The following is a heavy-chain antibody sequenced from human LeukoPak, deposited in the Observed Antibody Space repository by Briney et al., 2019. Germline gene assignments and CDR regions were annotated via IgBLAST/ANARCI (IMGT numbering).Heavy chain of an antibody. CDR1: GYTFTSYG. Sequence: ASVKVSCKASGYTFTSYGISWVRQAPGQGLEWMGWISAYNGNTNYAQKLQGRVTMTTDTSTSTAYMELRSLRSEDTAVYYCARGGENCSSTSCYTWYYYYYGMDVWGQGTTVTVSS. V-gene: IGHV1-18*01. CDR3: ARGGENCSSTSCYTWYYYYYGMDV. J-gene: IGHJ6*02. D-gene: IGHD2-2*02. CDR2: ISAYNGNT.